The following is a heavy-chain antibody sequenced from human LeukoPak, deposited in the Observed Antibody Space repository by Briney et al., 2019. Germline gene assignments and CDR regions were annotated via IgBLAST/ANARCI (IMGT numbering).Heavy chain of an antibody. D-gene: IGHD1-26*01. V-gene: IGHV3-53*01. CDR2: IYSGGST. CDR1: GFTFSSYA. CDR3: ARGGSYLSAFDI. Sequence: PGGSLRLSCAASGFTFSSYAMSWVRQTPVKGLEWVSIIYSGGSTFYADSVKGRFTISRDNSKNTLYLQMNSLRAEDTAVYYCARGGSYLSAFDIWGQGTMVTVSS. J-gene: IGHJ3*02.